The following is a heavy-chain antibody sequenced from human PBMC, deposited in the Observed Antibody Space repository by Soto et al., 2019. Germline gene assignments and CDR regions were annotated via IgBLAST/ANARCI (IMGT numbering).Heavy chain of an antibody. CDR3: ARGSSGWYLYYFDY. CDR1: GGSISSYY. Sequence: KAXETLSLTCTVSGGSISSYYWSWIRQPPGKGLEWIGYIYYSGSTNYNPSLKSRVTISVDTSKNQFSLKLSSVTAADTAVYYCARGSSGWYLYYFDYWGQGTLVTVSS. J-gene: IGHJ4*02. CDR2: IYYSGST. V-gene: IGHV4-59*01. D-gene: IGHD6-19*01.